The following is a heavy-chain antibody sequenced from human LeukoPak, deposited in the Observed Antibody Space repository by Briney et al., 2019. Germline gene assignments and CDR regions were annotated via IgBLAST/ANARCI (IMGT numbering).Heavy chain of an antibody. V-gene: IGHV4-4*02. CDR2: IYHSGST. CDR3: ARERFYDYVWGSYRRDGMDV. D-gene: IGHD3-16*02. CDR1: GGSISSSNW. Sequence: PSETLSLTCAVSGGSISSSNWWSWVRQPPGKGLEWIGEIYHSGSTNYNPSLKSRVTISVDKSKNQFSLKLSSVTAADTAVYYCARERFYDYVWGSYRRDGMDVWAKGPRSPSP. J-gene: IGHJ6*02.